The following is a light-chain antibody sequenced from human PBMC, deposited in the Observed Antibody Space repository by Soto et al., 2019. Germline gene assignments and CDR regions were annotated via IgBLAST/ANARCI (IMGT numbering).Light chain of an antibody. CDR3: QQFSSFLPT. CDR1: QSISSW. Sequence: DIQMTQFPSTLSASVGDRVTITCRASQSISSWLAWYQQKPGKAPKLLIHRASTLESGVPSRFSGGGSGTEFILTTSNLQPDDFATYYCQQFSSFLPTFGQGTKLEIK. J-gene: IGKJ2*01. V-gene: IGKV1-5*03. CDR2: RAS.